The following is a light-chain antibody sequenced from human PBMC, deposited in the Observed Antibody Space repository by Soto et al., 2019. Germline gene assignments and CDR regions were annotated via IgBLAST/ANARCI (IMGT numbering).Light chain of an antibody. CDR1: QSPGTW. Sequence: DIQMTQSPSTLSESVGDRVIITCRASQSPGTWMAWYQQKPGTAPVLLIYDVSKLESGVPSRFSGRASGTEFTLTITSLQPDDFATYYCQQYFSYPLTFGGGTKVEIK. CDR2: DVS. CDR3: QQYFSYPLT. V-gene: IGKV1-5*01. J-gene: IGKJ4*01.